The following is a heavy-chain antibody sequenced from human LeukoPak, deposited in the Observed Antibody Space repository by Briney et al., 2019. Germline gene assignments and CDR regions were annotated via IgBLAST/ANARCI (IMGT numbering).Heavy chain of an antibody. V-gene: IGHV5-51*01. CDR1: GYSFTSYW. J-gene: IGHJ3*02. CDR3: ATARPHRGFDI. CDR2: ISFGDSDS. Sequence: GESLKISCKGSGYSFTSYWIGWVRQMPGKGLEWMGIISFGDSDSRYSASFQGQVTISVDKSINTAYLQWSSLKASDTAMYYCATARPHRGFDIWGQGTMVTVSS.